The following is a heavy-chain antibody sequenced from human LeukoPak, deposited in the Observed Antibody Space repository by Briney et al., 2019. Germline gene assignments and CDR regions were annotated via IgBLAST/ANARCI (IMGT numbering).Heavy chain of an antibody. Sequence: GGFLRLSCAAPGFTFSSYAMHWVRQAPGKGLEWVAVISYDGSNKYYADSVKGRFTISRDNSKNTLYLQMNSLGAEDTAVYYCAKGGNIRVLDYYYYMDVWGKGTTVTVSS. CDR2: ISYDGSNK. J-gene: IGHJ6*03. CDR3: AKGGNIRVLDYYYYMDV. CDR1: GFTFSSYA. V-gene: IGHV3-30*04. D-gene: IGHD2/OR15-2a*01.